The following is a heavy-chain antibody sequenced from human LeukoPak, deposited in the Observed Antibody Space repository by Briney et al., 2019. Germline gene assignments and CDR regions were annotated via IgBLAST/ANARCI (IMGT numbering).Heavy chain of an antibody. CDR3: ARDSSGWPRDAFDI. J-gene: IGHJ3*02. D-gene: IGHD6-19*01. V-gene: IGHV4-30-4*08. CDR1: GGSISSGDYY. CDR2: IYYSGGT. Sequence: SETLSLTCTVSGGSISSGDYYWSWIRQPPGKGLEWIGYIYYSGGTYYNPSLKSRVTISVDTSKNQFSLKLSSVTAADTAVYYCARDSSGWPRDAFDIWGQGTMVTVSS.